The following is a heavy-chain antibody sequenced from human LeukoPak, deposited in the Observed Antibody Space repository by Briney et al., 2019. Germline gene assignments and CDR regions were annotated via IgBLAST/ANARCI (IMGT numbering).Heavy chain of an antibody. J-gene: IGHJ3*02. CDR2: ISIDGRST. D-gene: IGHD6-19*01. CDR3: ARVYSSGWYPSDAFDI. V-gene: IGHV3-74*01. CDR1: GFIFSSYW. Sequence: PGGSLRLSCAASGFIFSSYWMHWVRQVPGKGLVWVSRISIDGRSTGYADSVKGRFTIFRDNAKNTLYLQMNSLRAEDTAVYYCARVYSSGWYPSDAFDIWGQGTVVTVSS.